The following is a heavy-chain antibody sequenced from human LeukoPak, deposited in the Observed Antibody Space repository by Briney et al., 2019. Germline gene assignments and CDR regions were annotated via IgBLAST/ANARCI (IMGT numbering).Heavy chain of an antibody. D-gene: IGHD3-10*01. V-gene: IGHV1-69*05. CDR1: GGTFSSYA. J-gene: IGHJ4*02. CDR3: ARGFRSVGEFYDY. CDR2: IIPIFGTA. Sequence: ASVKVSCKASGGTFSSYAISWVRQAPGQGLEWMGGIIPIFGTANYAQKFQASVTTTTEESTSTTYMELSSLRSEDTAVYYCARGFRSVGEFYDYWGQGTLVTVSS.